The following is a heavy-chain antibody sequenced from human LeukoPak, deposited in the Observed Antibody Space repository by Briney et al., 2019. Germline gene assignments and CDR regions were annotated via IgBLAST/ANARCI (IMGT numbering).Heavy chain of an antibody. Sequence: GGSLRLSCAAAGFVFRENDMNWVRQAPGKGLEWVSGIRGYDGYTDYADSVKGRFTISRDNSRDTLFLEMNNLRIEDTAIYYCAKNFSMMVFWGPGTQVTVSS. CDR3: AKNFSMMVF. CDR1: GFVFREND. D-gene: IGHD3/OR15-3a*01. CDR2: IRGYDGYT. J-gene: IGHJ4*02. V-gene: IGHV3-23*01.